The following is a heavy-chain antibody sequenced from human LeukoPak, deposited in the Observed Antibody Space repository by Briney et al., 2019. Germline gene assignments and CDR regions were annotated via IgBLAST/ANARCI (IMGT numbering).Heavy chain of an antibody. Sequence: SQTLSLTCAISGDSVSSSSAAWNWIRQSPSRGLGWLGRTYYRSKWYNDYAVSVRGRITVNPDTSKNQFSLQLNSVTPEDSAVYYCAREDYGGNSGTYFEYWGQGTLLTVSS. CDR1: GDSVSSSSAA. J-gene: IGHJ4*02. CDR2: TYYRSKWYN. D-gene: IGHD4-23*01. V-gene: IGHV6-1*01. CDR3: AREDYGGNSGTYFEY.